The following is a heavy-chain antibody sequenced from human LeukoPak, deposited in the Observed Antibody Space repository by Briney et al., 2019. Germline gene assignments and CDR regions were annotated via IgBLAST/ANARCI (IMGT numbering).Heavy chain of an antibody. CDR3: AQGGYSSSWSTNSYYFDY. J-gene: IGHJ4*02. CDR1: GGTFSSYA. Sequence: GASVTVSCKASGGTFSSYAISWVRQAPGQGLEWMGGIIPIFGTANYAQKFQGRVTITADKSTSTAYMELSSLRSEDTAVYYCAQGGYSSSWSTNSYYFDYWGQGTLVTVSS. CDR2: IIPIFGTA. D-gene: IGHD6-13*01. V-gene: IGHV1-69*06.